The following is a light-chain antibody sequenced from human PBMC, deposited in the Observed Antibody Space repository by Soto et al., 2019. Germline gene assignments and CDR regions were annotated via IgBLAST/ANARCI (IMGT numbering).Light chain of an antibody. CDR3: QQFFSVPLT. CDR2: WAS. J-gene: IGKJ4*01. Sequence: DIVMTQSPDSLSVSLGERATINCKSSQSILYRSNSKYYIAWYQQKPGHPPKLLIYWASTRGSGVPDRFSGSGSGTDFTLTISSLQAEDVAIYFCQQFFSVPLTFGGGTKVEIK. V-gene: IGKV4-1*01. CDR1: QSILYRSNSKYY.